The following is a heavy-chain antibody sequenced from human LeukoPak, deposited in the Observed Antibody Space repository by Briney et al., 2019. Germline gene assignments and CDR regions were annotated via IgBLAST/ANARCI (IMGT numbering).Heavy chain of an antibody. CDR3: ARRATVTKAFDY. J-gene: IGHJ4*02. V-gene: IGHV4-39*01. Sequence: PSETLSLTCTVSGGSISSSTYYWGWIRQPPGKGLDWIGSIYYSGTTYYNPSLKSRVTISVDTSKNQFSLKLRSLTAADTAVYYCARRATVTKAFDYWGQGTLVTVSS. CDR1: GGSISSSTYY. CDR2: IYYSGTT. D-gene: IGHD4-17*01.